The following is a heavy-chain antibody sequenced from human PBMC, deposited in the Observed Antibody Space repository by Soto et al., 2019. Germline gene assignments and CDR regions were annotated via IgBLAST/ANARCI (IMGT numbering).Heavy chain of an antibody. CDR1: GYTFFKYF. Sequence: ASVKVSCKASGYTFFKYFIHWVRQAPGRGLEWIGIINPSRGSATYGPIFQGRVSLTTDMPTSTVYMELSSLRSEDTAIYYCARPLIGNTIDLWGQGTSVTVSS. D-gene: IGHD1-7*01. J-gene: IGHJ3*01. V-gene: IGHV1-46*01. CDR3: ARPLIGNTIDL. CDR2: INPSRGSA.